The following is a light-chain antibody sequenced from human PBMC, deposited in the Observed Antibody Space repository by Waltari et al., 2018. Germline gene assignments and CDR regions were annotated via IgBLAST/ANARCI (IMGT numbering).Light chain of an antibody. CDR3: SSFTSSTTGI. V-gene: IGLV2-14*03. CDR2: DVT. CDR1: SSDSGGYNY. Sequence: SALTQPDSVSGSPGQSITISCSGISSDSGGYNYVSWYQQHPGEAPKLIIYDVTKRPSGVSDRFSGSKSGSSASLTLSGLQPEDEADYYCSSFTSSTTGIFGGGTKLTVL. J-gene: IGLJ2*01.